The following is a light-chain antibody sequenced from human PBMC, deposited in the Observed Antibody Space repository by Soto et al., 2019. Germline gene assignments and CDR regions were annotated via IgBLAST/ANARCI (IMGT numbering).Light chain of an antibody. Sequence: RRTQSASTLSASVGDSVPITCRASQSVSSWVAWYHLKPGKAPKLLIYKASTLETGVPSRFSGSGSRTEFTLTISSLQPDDFATYYCQHYASFSGTFGQGTKVDI. CDR2: KAS. J-gene: IGKJ1*01. V-gene: IGKV1-5*03. CDR1: QSVSSW. CDR3: QHYASFSGT.